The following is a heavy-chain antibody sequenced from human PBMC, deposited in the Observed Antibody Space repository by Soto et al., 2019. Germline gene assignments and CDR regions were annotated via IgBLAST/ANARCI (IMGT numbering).Heavy chain of an antibody. Sequence: PSETLSLTCTVSGGSVSSNSYSWGWIRQSPGKGLEWIGTIYSSENTYYNPSLLSRVTISVDTSKNEFSLRLSSVTAADTAVYYCARLNGYCVSTNCNGYYGMDVWGQGTTVTVSS. V-gene: IGHV4-39*01. CDR1: GGSVSSNSYS. J-gene: IGHJ6*02. CDR3: ARLNGYCVSTNCNGYYGMDV. D-gene: IGHD2-2*03. CDR2: IYSSENT.